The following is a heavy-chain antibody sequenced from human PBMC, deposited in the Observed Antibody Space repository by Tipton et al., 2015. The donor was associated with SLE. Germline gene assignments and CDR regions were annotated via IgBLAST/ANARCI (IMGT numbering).Heavy chain of an antibody. Sequence: TLSLTCTVSGGSISSSSYYWGWIRQPPGKGLAWIGSIYYSGSTYYNPSLKSRVTITVDTSKNQFSLKLSSVTAADTAVYYCARTLAAQIDYWGQGTLVTVSS. D-gene: IGHD6-6*01. V-gene: IGHV4-39*01. CDR3: ARTLAAQIDY. J-gene: IGHJ4*02. CDR1: GGSISSSSYY. CDR2: IYYSGST.